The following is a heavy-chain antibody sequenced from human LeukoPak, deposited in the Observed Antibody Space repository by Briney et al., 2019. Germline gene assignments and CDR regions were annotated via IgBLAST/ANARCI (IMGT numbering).Heavy chain of an antibody. CDR1: GGSISSYY. CDR3: ARVAYGDYYFDH. Sequence: SETLSLTCTVSGGSISSYYWSWIRQPAAKGVEWIGRIYFTGSTNYNPSVKSRVTMSKDTSKNQFSLKLSFVTAADTAVYYCARVAYGDYYFDHWGQGTLVTVSS. D-gene: IGHD4-17*01. J-gene: IGHJ4*02. CDR2: IYFTGST. V-gene: IGHV4-4*07.